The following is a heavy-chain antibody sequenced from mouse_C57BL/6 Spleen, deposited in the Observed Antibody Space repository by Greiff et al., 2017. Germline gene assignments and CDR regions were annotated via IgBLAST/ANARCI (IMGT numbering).Heavy chain of an antibody. D-gene: IGHD1-1*01. CDR3: AREGTTVVAKGYFDY. J-gene: IGHJ2*01. CDR2: IYPGSGNT. CDR1: GYTFTDYY. Sequence: QVQLKESGAELVRPGASVKLSCKASGYTFTDYYINWVKQRPGQGLEWIARIYPGSGNTYYNEKFKGKATLTAEKSSSTAYMQLSSLTSEDSAVYFCAREGTTVVAKGYFDYWGQGTTLTVSS. V-gene: IGHV1-76*01.